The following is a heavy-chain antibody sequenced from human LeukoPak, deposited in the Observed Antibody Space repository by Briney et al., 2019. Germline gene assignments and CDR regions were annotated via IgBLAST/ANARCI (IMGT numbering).Heavy chain of an antibody. V-gene: IGHV4-34*01. CDR1: GGSFSGYY. D-gene: IGHD2-2*01. CDR2: SNHSGST. Sequence: SETLSLTCAVYGGSFSGYYWSWIRQPPGKGLEWIGESNHSGSTNYNPSLKSRVTISVDTSKNQFSLKLSSVTAADTAVYYCARALSSTNRSKAYDYWGQGTLVTVSS. CDR3: ARALSSTNRSKAYDY. J-gene: IGHJ4*02.